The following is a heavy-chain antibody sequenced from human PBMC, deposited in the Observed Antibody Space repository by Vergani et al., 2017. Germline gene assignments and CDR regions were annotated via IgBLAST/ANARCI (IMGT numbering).Heavy chain of an antibody. J-gene: IGHJ4*02. CDR2: INHSGST. V-gene: IGHV4-34*01. CDR3: ASGLYCSSTSCHTVDY. Sequence: QVQLQQWGAGLLKPSETLSLTCAVYGGSFSGYYWSWIRQPPGKGLEWIGEINHSGSTNYNPSLKSRVTISVDTSKNQFSLKLSSVTAADTAVYYCASGLYCSSTSCHTVDYWGQGTLVTVSS. D-gene: IGHD2-2*02. CDR1: GGSFSGYY.